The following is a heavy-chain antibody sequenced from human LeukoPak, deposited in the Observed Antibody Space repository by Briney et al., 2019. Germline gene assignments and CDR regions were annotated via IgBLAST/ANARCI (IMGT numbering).Heavy chain of an antibody. V-gene: IGHV3-23*01. CDR1: GFTFSSYA. Sequence: GGSLRLSCAASGFTFSSYAMSWVRQAPGKGLEWVSAISGSGGSTYYADSVKGRFTISRDNAKNSLYLQMNSLRAEDTAVYYCVRVRFMAAAGTVDESKIYYYYGMDVWGQGTTVTVSS. CDR2: ISGSGGST. CDR3: VRVRFMAAAGTVDESKIYYYYGMDV. J-gene: IGHJ6*02. D-gene: IGHD6-13*01.